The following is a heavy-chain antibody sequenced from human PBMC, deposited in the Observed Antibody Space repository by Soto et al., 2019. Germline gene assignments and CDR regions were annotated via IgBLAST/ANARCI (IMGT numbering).Heavy chain of an antibody. Sequence: QVQLVQSGAEVKKPGASVKVSCKASGYTFTSYDINWVRQATGQGLEWMGWMNPNSGNTGYAQKVRGRVTMARNTSISTAYIELSSQRSEDTAVYYCARERTGTTSMNVWGQGTTVTVSS. CDR1: GYTFTSYD. D-gene: IGHD1-1*01. J-gene: IGHJ6*02. CDR2: MNPNSGNT. CDR3: ARERTGTTSMNV. V-gene: IGHV1-8*01.